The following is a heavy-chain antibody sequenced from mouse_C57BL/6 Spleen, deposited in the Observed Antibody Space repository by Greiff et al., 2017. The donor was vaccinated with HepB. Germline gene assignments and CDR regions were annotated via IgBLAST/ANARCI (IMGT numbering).Heavy chain of an antibody. Sequence: DVKLVESGGGLVKPGGSLKLSCAASGFTFSSYAMSWVRQTPEKRLEWVATISDGGSYTYYPDNVKGRFTISRDNAKNNLYLQMSHLKSEDTAMYYCARDSGTSYAMDYWGQGTSVTVSS. CDR1: GFTFSSYA. J-gene: IGHJ4*01. CDR3: ARDSGTSYAMDY. V-gene: IGHV5-4*01. CDR2: ISDGGSYT. D-gene: IGHD4-1*01.